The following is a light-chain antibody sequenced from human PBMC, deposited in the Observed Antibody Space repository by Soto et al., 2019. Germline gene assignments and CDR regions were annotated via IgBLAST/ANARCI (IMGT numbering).Light chain of an antibody. J-gene: IGKJ5*01. V-gene: IGKV1-27*01. CDR1: QGIGNS. Sequence: DIQMTQSPPSLSASVGARVTITCRASQGIGNSLAWYQQKPGTVPKLLIYSASTLQSGVPSRFSGSGSGTDFTLTISSLQPEDVAAYYCQKYNTVSATFGQGTRLEIK. CDR3: QKYNTVSAT. CDR2: SAS.